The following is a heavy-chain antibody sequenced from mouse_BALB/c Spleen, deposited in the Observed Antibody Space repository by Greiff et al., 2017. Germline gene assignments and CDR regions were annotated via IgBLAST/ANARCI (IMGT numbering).Heavy chain of an antibody. CDR1: GFSLTSYG. J-gene: IGHJ3*01. CDR2: IWAGGST. D-gene: IGHD2-4*01. Sequence: VQLQESGPGLVAPSQSLSITCTVSGFSLTSYGVHWVRQPPGKGLEWLGVIWAGGSTNYNSALMSRLSISKDNSKSQVFLKMNSLQTDDTAMYYCARDPGMITTEGAFAYWGQGTLVTVSA. V-gene: IGHV2-9*02. CDR3: ARDPGMITTEGAFAY.